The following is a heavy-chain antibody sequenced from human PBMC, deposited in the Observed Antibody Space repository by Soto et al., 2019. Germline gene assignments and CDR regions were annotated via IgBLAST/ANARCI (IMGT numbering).Heavy chain of an antibody. CDR3: ARFPDSSGCYRPHPHYFDY. CDR2: IKQDGSEK. Sequence: GGSLRLSCAASGFTFSSYWMSWVRQAPGKGLEWVANIKQDGSEKYYVDSVKGRFTISRDNAKNSLYLQMNSLRAEDTAVYYCARFPDSSGCYRPHPHYFDYWGQGALVTVSS. J-gene: IGHJ4*02. D-gene: IGHD6-19*01. V-gene: IGHV3-7*03. CDR1: GFTFSSYW.